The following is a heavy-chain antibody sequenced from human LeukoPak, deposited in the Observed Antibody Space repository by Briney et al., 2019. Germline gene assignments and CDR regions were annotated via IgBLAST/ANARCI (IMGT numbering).Heavy chain of an antibody. CDR2: IIPIFGTA. CDR3: ARGRYDSSAKGAFDI. D-gene: IGHD3-22*01. J-gene: IGHJ3*02. V-gene: IGHV1-69*13. CDR1: GYTFTGHY. Sequence: SVKVSCKASGYTFTGHYIHWVRQAPGQGLEWMGGIIPIFGTANYAQKFQGRVTITADESTSTAYMELSSLRSEDTAVYYCARGRYDSSAKGAFDIWGQGTMVTVSS.